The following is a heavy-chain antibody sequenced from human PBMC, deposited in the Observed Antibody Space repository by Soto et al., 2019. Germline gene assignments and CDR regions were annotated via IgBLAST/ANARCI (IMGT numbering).Heavy chain of an antibody. Sequence: PSETLSLTCTVSGGSVSSGSYYWSCIRQPPGKGLEWIGYIYYSVSTNYNPSLKSRVTISVDTSKNQFSLKLSSVTAADTAVYYCAGVGITIFLHWGQGTLVTVSS. CDR2: IYYSVST. J-gene: IGHJ4*02. D-gene: IGHD3-3*01. V-gene: IGHV4-61*01. CDR3: AGVGITIFLH. CDR1: GGSVSSGSYY.